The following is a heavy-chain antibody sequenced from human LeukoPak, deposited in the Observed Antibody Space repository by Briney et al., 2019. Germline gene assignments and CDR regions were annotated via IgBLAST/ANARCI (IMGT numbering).Heavy chain of an antibody. D-gene: IGHD3-9*01. CDR2: ISSSGSTT. CDR3: ARGYDILTGYSYYFDY. J-gene: IGHJ4*02. Sequence: GGSLRLSCAASGFTFSSYEMNWVRRAPGKGLEWVSYISSSGSTTYYADSVKGRFTISRDNAKNSLYLQMNSLRAEDTAVYYCARGYDILTGYSYYFDYWGQGTLVTVSS. V-gene: IGHV3-48*03. CDR1: GFTFSSYE.